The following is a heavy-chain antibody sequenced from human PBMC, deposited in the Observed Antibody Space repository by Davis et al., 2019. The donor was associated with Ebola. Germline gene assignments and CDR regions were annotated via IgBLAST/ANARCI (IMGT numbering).Heavy chain of an antibody. CDR1: GFTLSNAW. V-gene: IGHV3-15*07. CDR3: TTVGAY. CDR2: LYSNIDGGAI. D-gene: IGHD3-16*01. Sequence: GESLKISCAASGFTLSNAWMNWVRQVPGKGLEWVGRLYSNIDGGAIAYAAPVRGRFTISRDDSGNTLFLQMANLKTADSGVYYCTTVGAYWGLGTLVTVSS. J-gene: IGHJ4*02.